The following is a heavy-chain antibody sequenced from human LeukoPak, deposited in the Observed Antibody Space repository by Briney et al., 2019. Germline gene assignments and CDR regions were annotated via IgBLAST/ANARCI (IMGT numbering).Heavy chain of an antibody. Sequence: AASVKVSCKVSGYTLTELSMHWVRQAPGKGLEWMGGFDPEDGETIYAQKFQGRVTMTEDTSTDTAYMELSSLRSEDTAVYYCATTYYYDSSGYYWAFDIWGQGTMVTVSS. V-gene: IGHV1-24*01. CDR3: ATTYYYDSSGYYWAFDI. D-gene: IGHD3-22*01. CDR1: GYTLTELS. CDR2: FDPEDGET. J-gene: IGHJ3*02.